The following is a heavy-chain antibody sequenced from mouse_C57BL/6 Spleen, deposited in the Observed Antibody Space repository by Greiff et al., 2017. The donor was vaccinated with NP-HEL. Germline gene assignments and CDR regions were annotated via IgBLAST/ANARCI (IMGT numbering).Heavy chain of an antibody. V-gene: IGHV1-50*01. J-gene: IGHJ2*01. Sequence: QVQLQQPGAELVKPGASVKLSCKASGYTFTSYWMQWVKQRPGQGLEWIGEIDPSDSYTNYNQKFKGKATLTVDTSSSTAYMQLSSLTSEDSAVYYCARVYGNYGYWGQGTTLTVSS. D-gene: IGHD2-1*01. CDR3: ARVYGNYGY. CDR2: IDPSDSYT. CDR1: GYTFTSYW.